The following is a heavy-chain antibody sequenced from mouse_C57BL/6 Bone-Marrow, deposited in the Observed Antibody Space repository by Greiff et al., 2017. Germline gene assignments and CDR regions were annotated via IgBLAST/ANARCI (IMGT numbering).Heavy chain of an antibody. J-gene: IGHJ4*01. CDR1: GFSLTSYG. CDR3: ASPMMVTTYYYAMDY. CDR2: IWSGGST. V-gene: IGHV2-2*01. D-gene: IGHD2-3*01. Sequence: QVQLQQSGPGLVQPSQSLSITCTVSGFSLTSYGVHWVRQSPGKGLEWLGVIWSGGSTDDNAAFISRLSISKDNSKSQVFFQMNSLQADDTAIYYFASPMMVTTYYYAMDYWGQGTSVTVSA.